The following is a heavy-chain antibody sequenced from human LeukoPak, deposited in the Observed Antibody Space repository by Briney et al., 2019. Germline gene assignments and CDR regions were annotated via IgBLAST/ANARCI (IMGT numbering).Heavy chain of an antibody. J-gene: IGHJ5*02. D-gene: IGHD1/OR15-1a*01. CDR1: GGSISSSSNY. V-gene: IGHV4-39*01. Sequence: SETLSLTCTVSGGSISSSSNYWGWIRQPPGKGLEWIGSIYYSGNTYYNPSLKSRVTISVDTSKNQFSLKLSSVTAADTAVYYCAITVEQPRKNWFDPWGQATLVTVSS. CDR3: AITVEQPRKNWFDP. CDR2: IYYSGNT.